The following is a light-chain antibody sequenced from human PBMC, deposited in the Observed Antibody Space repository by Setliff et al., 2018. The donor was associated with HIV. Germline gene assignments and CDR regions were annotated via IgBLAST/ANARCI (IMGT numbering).Light chain of an antibody. CDR2: SNN. J-gene: IGLJ3*02. Sequence: QSALTQPPSASGTPGQRVTISCSGSNSNIGSNIVNWYQHLPGTAPKLLIYSNNQRPSGVPDRFSGSKSGTSASLAISGLRSEDEATYYCAAWDDSLNGFWVFGGGTQLTVL. CDR3: AAWDDSLNGFWV. V-gene: IGLV1-44*01. CDR1: NSNIGSNI.